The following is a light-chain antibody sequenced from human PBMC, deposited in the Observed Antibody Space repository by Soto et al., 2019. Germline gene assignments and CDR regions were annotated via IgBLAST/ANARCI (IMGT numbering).Light chain of an antibody. CDR3: LQHNSYPWT. Sequence: DIQMTQSPSTLSASVGDRVTITCRASQSISSWLAWYQQKPGKAPKLLIYAASTLQSGVPSRFSGSGSGTEFTLAISSLQPEDFATYYCLQHNSYPWTFGQGTKVDIK. J-gene: IGKJ1*01. V-gene: IGKV1-5*01. CDR1: QSISSW. CDR2: AAS.